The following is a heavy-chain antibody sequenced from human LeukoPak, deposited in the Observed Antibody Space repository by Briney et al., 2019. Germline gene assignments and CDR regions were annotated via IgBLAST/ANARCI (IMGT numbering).Heavy chain of an antibody. J-gene: IGHJ4*02. CDR2: ISSRSITI. V-gene: IGHV3-48*01. Sequence: GGSLRLSCAASGFTFSSYSMNWVRQAPGKGLEWVSYISSRSITIYYADSVKGRFTISRDNAKNSLSLHMNRLRAEDTAVYYCARETYYYDSSDYSLPGGFFYWGQGTLVTVSS. CDR3: ARETYYYDSSDYSLPGGFFY. CDR1: GFTFSSYS. D-gene: IGHD3-22*01.